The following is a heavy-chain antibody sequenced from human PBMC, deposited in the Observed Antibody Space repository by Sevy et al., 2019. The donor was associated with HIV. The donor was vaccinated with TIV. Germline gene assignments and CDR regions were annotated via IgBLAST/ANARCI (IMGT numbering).Heavy chain of an antibody. D-gene: IGHD3-22*01. V-gene: IGHV3-11*01. CDR3: ARRRGNYYDTSGYYFDDY. CDR2: ISSSGSTR. CDR1: GFTFSDYY. Sequence: GGSLRLSCAASGFTFSDYYMNWIRQAPGKGLEWVSYISSSGSTRYYGDSVKGRFTISRDNAKNSLYLQMNSLRAEDTAVYYCARRRGNYYDTSGYYFDDYWGQGTLVTV. J-gene: IGHJ4*02.